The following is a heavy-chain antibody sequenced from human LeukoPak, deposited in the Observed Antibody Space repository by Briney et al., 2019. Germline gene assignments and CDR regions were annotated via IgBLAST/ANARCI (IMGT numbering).Heavy chain of an antibody. CDR2: ISGSGGDT. D-gene: IGHD4-23*01. Sequence: GGSLRLSCAAYGFTFSSYAMSWVRQAPGKGLEWVSAISGSGGDTYYADSVKGRFTISRDNSKNTLYLQMSSLRAEDTAVYYCAKDLGSVVTPPSLDFWGQGTLVTVSS. CDR1: GFTFSSYA. CDR3: AKDLGSVVTPPSLDF. J-gene: IGHJ4*02. V-gene: IGHV3-23*01.